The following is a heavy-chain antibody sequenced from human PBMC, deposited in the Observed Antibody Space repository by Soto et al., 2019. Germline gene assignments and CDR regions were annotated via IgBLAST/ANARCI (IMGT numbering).Heavy chain of an antibody. CDR1: GGTFSTYA. D-gene: IGHD5-18*01. J-gene: IGHJ4*01. V-gene: IGHV1-69*12. CDR3: ASGIQRWIRRINAGYSC. CDR2: IIPMFGTA. Sequence: QVQLVQSGAEVKKPESSVKVSCKAPGGTFSTYAISWVRQAPGQGLEWMGGIIPMFGTANYAQRFQDRVTINADESTNTVYMELSRLRSEDTAVYFFASGIQRWIRRINAGYSCWGHGKLVTVSS.